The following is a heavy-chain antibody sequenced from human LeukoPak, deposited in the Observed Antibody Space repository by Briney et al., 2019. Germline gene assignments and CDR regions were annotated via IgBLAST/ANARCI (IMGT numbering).Heavy chain of an antibody. CDR1: GNYW. CDR3: ARDPDSSGWYSWFDP. D-gene: IGHD6-19*01. V-gene: IGHV3-74*01. Sequence: GGSLRLSCAASGNYWMHWVRQAPGKGLVWVSHINSDGSWTSYADSVKGRFTISKDNAKNTVYLQMNSLRAEDTAVYYCARDPDSSGWYSWFDPWGQGTLVTVSS. CDR2: INSDGSWT. J-gene: IGHJ5*02.